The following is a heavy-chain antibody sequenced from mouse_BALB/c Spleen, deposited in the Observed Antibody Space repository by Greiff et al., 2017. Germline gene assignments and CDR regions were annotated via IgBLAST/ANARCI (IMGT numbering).Heavy chain of an antibody. D-gene: IGHD2-10*02. Sequence: QVQLQQPGAELVKPGASVKLSCKASGYTFTSYWMHWVKQRPGQGLEWIGEINPSNGRTNYNEKFKSKATLTVDKSSSTAYMQLSSLTSEDSAVYYCTRRKYGNYDAMDYWGQGTSVTVSS. CDR3: TRRKYGNYDAMDY. J-gene: IGHJ4*01. V-gene: IGHV1S81*02. CDR2: INPSNGRT. CDR1: GYTFTSYW.